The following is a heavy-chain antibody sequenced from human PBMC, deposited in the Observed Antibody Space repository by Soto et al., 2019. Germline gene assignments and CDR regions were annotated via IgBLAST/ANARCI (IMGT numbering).Heavy chain of an antibody. D-gene: IGHD5-12*01. J-gene: IGHJ4*02. Sequence: SETLSLTCTVSGGSIGIYSWNWIRQSPGKGLEWIGYFYNGGSTSYNSSLKSRVTISADTSANRLSLHLNSVTAADTAVYYCARRIVATETFDYWGQGTLVTVSS. CDR2: FYNGGST. CDR1: GGSIGIYS. V-gene: IGHV4-59*08. CDR3: ARRIVATETFDY.